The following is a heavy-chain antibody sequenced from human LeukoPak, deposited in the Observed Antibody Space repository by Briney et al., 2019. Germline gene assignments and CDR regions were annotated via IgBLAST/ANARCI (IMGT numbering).Heavy chain of an antibody. J-gene: IGHJ4*02. CDR1: GGSISSYY. CDR3: ARQGDYDFWSGYLFDY. Sequence: PSETLSLTCTVSGGSISSYYWSWTRQPPGKGLEWIGYIYYSGSTNYNPSLKSRVTISVDTSKNQFSLKLSSVTAADTAVYYCARQGDYDFWSGYLFDYWGRGTLVTVSS. D-gene: IGHD3-3*01. CDR2: IYYSGST. V-gene: IGHV4-59*08.